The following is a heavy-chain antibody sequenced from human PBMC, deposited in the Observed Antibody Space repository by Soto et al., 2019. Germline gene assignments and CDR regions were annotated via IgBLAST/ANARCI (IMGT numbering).Heavy chain of an antibody. CDR3: ARGHLAVAGTGWFDP. J-gene: IGHJ5*02. V-gene: IGHV4-31*03. CDR1: GGSISSGGYY. CDR2: IYYSGST. D-gene: IGHD6-19*01. Sequence: QVQLQESGPGLVKPSQTLSLTCTVSGGSISSGGYYWSWIRQHPGKGLEWIGYIYYSGSTYYNPSLQSRVTISVDTSKNQFSLKLSSVTAADTAVYYCARGHLAVAGTGWFDPWGQGTLVTVSS.